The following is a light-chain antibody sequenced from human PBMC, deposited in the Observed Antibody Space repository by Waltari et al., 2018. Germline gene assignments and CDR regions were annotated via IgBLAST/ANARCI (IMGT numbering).Light chain of an antibody. CDR1: SSKTGINA. V-gene: IGLV1-36*01. J-gene: IGLJ3*02. CDR2: YND. CDR3: AAWDDSLNGPV. Sequence: QSVLTQPHSVSEAPRQRVTISCSGSSSKTGINAVNWYQQPPGKAPKLLIYYNDLLPSGVSDRFSGSKSGTSASLAISGLQSEDEADYYCAAWDDSLNGPVFGGGTKLTVV.